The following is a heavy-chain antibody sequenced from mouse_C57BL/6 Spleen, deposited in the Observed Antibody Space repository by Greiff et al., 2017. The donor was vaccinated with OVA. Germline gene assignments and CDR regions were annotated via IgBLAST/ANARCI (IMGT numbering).Heavy chain of an antibody. Sequence: EVQLQQSGPELVKPGASVKISCKASGYTFTDYYMNWVKQSHGKSLEWIGDINPNNGGTSYNQKFKGKATLTVDKSSSTAYMELRSLTSEDSAVYYCARKGLRSRGFAYWGQGTLVTVSA. CDR2: INPNNGGT. J-gene: IGHJ3*01. CDR3: ARKGLRSRGFAY. CDR1: GYTFTDYY. D-gene: IGHD3-1*01. V-gene: IGHV1-26*01.